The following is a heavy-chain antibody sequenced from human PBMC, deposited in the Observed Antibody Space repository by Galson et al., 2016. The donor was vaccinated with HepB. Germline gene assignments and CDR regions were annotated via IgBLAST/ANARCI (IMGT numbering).Heavy chain of an antibody. D-gene: IGHD5-18*01. CDR1: GFRFGTYA. CDR3: ARDGGAAWIQLWFDN. Sequence: SLRLSCAASGFRFGTYAMHWVRQAPGKGLEWVAGISNGGNTKYYIDSAKGRFTISRDNFRNTLYLQLSSLRVDDTAVYYCARDGGAAWIQLWFDNWGHGTVVTVSS. CDR2: ISNGGNTK. V-gene: IGHV3-30*04. J-gene: IGHJ4*01.